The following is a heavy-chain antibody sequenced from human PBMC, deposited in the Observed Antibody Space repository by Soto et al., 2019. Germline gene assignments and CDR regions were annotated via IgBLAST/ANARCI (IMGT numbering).Heavy chain of an antibody. CDR3: ARSSSTTRWFDP. D-gene: IGHD6-13*01. J-gene: IGHJ5*02. V-gene: IGHV1-2*04. CDR1: GYTFTGYY. CDR2: INPNSGGT. Sequence: ASVKVSCKASGYTFTGYYMHWVRQAPGQGLEWMGWINPNSGGTNYAQKFQGWVTMTRDTPISTAYMELSRLRSDDTAVYYCARSSSTTRWFDPWGQGTLVTVSS.